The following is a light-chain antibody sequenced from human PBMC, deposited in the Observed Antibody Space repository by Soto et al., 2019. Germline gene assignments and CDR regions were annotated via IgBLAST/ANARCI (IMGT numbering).Light chain of an antibody. CDR3: QQYGSSPLSYT. CDR1: QSVSSNY. V-gene: IGKV3-20*01. Sequence: EIVLTQSPGTLSLSPGERATLSCRASQSVSSNYLAWYQQKPGQAPRLLIYSASSRATGIPDRFSGSGSGTDFTLTISRLEPEDFAEYYCQQYGSSPLSYTFGQGTKLEIK. CDR2: SAS. J-gene: IGKJ2*01.